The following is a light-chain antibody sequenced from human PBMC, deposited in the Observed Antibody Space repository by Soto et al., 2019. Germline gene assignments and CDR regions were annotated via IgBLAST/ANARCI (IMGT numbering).Light chain of an antibody. J-gene: IGLJ1*01. CDR3: SSYTTSNTRQIV. Sequence: QSALTQPASVSGSPGQSITISCTGTSSDVGGYNYVSWYQHHPGKAPKLIIYDVSNRPSGVSNRFSGSKSVNTASLTISGLQPEDEADYYCSSYTTSNTRQIVFGTGTKLTVL. CDR2: DVS. V-gene: IGLV2-14*03. CDR1: SSDVGGYNY.